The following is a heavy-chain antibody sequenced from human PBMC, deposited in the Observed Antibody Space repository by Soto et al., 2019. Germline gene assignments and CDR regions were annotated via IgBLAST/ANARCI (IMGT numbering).Heavy chain of an antibody. CDR3: VEEDCGAGCALDF. V-gene: IGHV3-23*01. Sequence: GGSLRLSCAASGFDFSSYAMNWVRQAPGKGLEWASSISDGGGATNYANSVRGRFTISRDRFKNTLDLHMNSLRAEDTAVYYCVEEDCGAGCALDFWGQGTLVTVSS. J-gene: IGHJ4*02. CDR1: GFDFSSYA. D-gene: IGHD2-21*02. CDR2: ISDGGGAT.